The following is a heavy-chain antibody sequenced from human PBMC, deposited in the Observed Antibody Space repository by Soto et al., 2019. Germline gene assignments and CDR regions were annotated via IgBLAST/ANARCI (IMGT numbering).Heavy chain of an antibody. D-gene: IGHD3-22*01. J-gene: IGHJ4*02. V-gene: IGHV3-23*01. CDR2: ISGSGGST. CDR3: AKAPLSSGYWRYYFDY. Sequence: EVQLLESGGGLVQPGGSLRLSCAASGFTFSSYAMSWVRQAPGKGLEWVSAISGSGGSTYYADSVKGRFTISRDNSKNTLYLQMNSMRAEDTAVYYGAKAPLSSGYWRYYFDYWGQGTLVTVSS. CDR1: GFTFSSYA.